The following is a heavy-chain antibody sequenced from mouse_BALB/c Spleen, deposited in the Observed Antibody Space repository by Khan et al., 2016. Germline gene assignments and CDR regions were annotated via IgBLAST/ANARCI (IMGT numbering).Heavy chain of an antibody. CDR2: ISYSGST. CDR3: ARSDYSFAY. Sequence: EVQLQESGPGLVKPSQSLSLTCTVTGYSITSDYAWNWIRQFPGNNLAWMGYISYSGSTSYNPSLKSRISITRDTSKNQFFLQLNSVTTEDTATYYCARSDYSFAYWGQGTLVTVSA. D-gene: IGHD2-4*01. V-gene: IGHV3-2*02. J-gene: IGHJ3*01. CDR1: GYSITSDYA.